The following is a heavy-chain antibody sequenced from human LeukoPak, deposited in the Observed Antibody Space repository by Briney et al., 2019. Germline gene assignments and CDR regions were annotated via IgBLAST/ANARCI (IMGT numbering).Heavy chain of an antibody. CDR2: IIPIFGTA. D-gene: IGHD4-23*01. CDR3: ARESGGPFDL. J-gene: IGHJ2*01. V-gene: IGHV1-69*05. Sequence: GASVKVSCKASGGTFSSYAISWVRQAPGQGLEWVGGIIPIFGTANYAQKFQGRVTMTRDTSISTAYMELSRLRSDDTAVYYCARESGGPFDLWGRGTLVTVSS. CDR1: GGTFSSYA.